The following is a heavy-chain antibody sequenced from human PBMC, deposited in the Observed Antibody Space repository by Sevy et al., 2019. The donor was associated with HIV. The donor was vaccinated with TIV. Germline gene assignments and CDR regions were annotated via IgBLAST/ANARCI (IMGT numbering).Heavy chain of an antibody. D-gene: IGHD3-22*01. CDR3: AKYNYYDSGGEGFDS. J-gene: IGHJ4*02. CDR2: MSGSGVST. CDR1: GFTFSSYA. Sequence: GGSLRLSCAASGFTFSSYAMSWVRQAPGKGLEWVSAMSGSGVSTYYADSVKGRFTISRDNSKNTLYLQMNSLRAEDTAVYYCAKYNYYDSGGEGFDSWGQGTLVTVSS. V-gene: IGHV3-23*01.